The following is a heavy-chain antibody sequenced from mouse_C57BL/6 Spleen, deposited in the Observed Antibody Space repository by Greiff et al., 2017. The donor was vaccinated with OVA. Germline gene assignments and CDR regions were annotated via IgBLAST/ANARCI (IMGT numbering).Heavy chain of an antibody. CDR1: GFTFSSYG. Sequence: EVQVVESGGDLVKPGGSLKLSCAASGFTFSSYGMSWVRQTPDKRLEWVATISSGGSYTYYPDSVKGRFTISRDNAKNTLYLQMSSLKSEDTAMYYCASVYSNIAYWGQGTLVTVSA. CDR3: ASVYSNIAY. J-gene: IGHJ3*01. D-gene: IGHD2-5*01. CDR2: ISSGGSYT. V-gene: IGHV5-6*01.